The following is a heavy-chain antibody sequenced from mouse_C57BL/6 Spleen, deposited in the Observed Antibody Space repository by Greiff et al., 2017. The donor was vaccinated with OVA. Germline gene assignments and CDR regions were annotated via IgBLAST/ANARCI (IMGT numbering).Heavy chain of an antibody. CDR2: IWSGGST. V-gene: IGHV2-2*01. CDR1: GFSLTSYG. CDR3: ARERYFDV. Sequence: QVQLQQSGPGLVQPSQSLSITCTVSGFSLTSYGVHWVRQSPGKGLEWLGVIWSGGSTDYNAAIISRLSISKENSKSQVFFKMNSLQADDTAIYYCARERYFDVWGTGTTVTVSS. J-gene: IGHJ1*03.